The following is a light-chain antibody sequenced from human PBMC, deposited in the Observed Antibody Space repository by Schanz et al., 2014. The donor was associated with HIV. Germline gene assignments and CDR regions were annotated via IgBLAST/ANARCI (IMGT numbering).Light chain of an antibody. J-gene: IGKJ4*01. CDR1: QSVSFK. CDR2: DTS. Sequence: EIVLTQSPGTLSLSRGERATLSCRASQSVSFKLAWYQQKPGQAPRLLIYDTSGRATGIPDRFSGSGSETDFTLTIRGLEPEDFAVYYCQQYSNWPPMTFGGGTKVEIK. V-gene: IGKV3-11*01. CDR3: QQYSNWPPMT.